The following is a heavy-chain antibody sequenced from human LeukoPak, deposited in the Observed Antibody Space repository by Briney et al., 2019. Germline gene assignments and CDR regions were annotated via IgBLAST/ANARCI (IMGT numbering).Heavy chain of an antibody. Sequence: PGGSLRLSCAASGFTFSSYWMSWVRQAPGKGLEWVANIKQDGSEKYYVDSVKGRFTISRDNAKNSLYLQMNSLRAEDTAVYYCARESDGGYDYYYYMDVWGKGTTVTISS. D-gene: IGHD4-23*01. CDR2: IKQDGSEK. V-gene: IGHV3-7*01. CDR1: GFTFSSYW. CDR3: ARESDGGYDYYYYMDV. J-gene: IGHJ6*03.